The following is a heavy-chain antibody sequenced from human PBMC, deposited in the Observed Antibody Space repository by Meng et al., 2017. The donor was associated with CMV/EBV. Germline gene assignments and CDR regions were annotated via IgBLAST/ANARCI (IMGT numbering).Heavy chain of an antibody. CDR2: ISSSSSYI. Sequence: GESLKISCAASGFTFSSYAMSWVRQAPGKGLEWVSSISSSSSYIYYADSVKGRFTISRDNAKNSLYLQMNSLRAEDTAVYYCARDLRRGKDYWGQGTLVTVSS. V-gene: IGHV3-21*01. CDR3: ARDLRRGKDY. CDR1: GFTFSSYA. J-gene: IGHJ4*02.